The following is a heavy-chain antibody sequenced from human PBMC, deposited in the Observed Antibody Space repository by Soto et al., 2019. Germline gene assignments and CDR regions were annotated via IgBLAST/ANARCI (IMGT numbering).Heavy chain of an antibody. CDR3: ARRGHFDNSGYEWYFDL. Sequence: QVQLQESGPGLVKPSETLSLTCTVSGGSISSYYWSWIRQPPGKRLEWIGYIYYNGSTNYSPSLKSRVTISVDTSKNQFSLKLSSVTAADTAVYYCARRGHFDNSGYEWYFDLWGRGTLVTVSS. D-gene: IGHD3-22*01. J-gene: IGHJ2*01. V-gene: IGHV4-59*08. CDR1: GGSISSYY. CDR2: IYYNGST.